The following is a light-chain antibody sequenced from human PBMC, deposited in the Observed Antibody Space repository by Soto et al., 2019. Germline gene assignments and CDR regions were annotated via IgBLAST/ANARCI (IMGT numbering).Light chain of an antibody. CDR1: QGISTN. CDR3: QQRNSYPP. Sequence: DIPLTQSPSFLYASVGDRVTMTCRATQGISTNLAWYQQKPGQAPKLLISDASTLQSGVPSRFSGSGSGTEFTLTISSLQSEDFTTNYCQQRNSYPPVGEGTRLEIK. CDR2: DAS. V-gene: IGKV1-9*01. J-gene: IGKJ5*01.